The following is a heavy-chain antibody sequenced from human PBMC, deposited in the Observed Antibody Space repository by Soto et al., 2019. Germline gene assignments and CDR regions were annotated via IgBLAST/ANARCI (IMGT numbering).Heavy chain of an antibody. V-gene: IGHV1-18*04. Sequence: ASVKVSCKASGYTFTSYGISWVRQAPGQGLEWMGWISAYNGNTNYAQKLQGRVTMTTDTSTSTAYMELRSLRSDDTAVYYCARVWEVYSSSSSSYWFDPWGQGTLVTVSS. CDR2: ISAYNGNT. CDR3: ARVWEVYSSSSSSYWFDP. D-gene: IGHD6-6*01. CDR1: GYTFTSYG. J-gene: IGHJ5*02.